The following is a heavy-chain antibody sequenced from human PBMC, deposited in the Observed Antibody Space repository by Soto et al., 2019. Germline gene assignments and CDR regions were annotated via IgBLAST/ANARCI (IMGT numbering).Heavy chain of an antibody. CDR2: VSGSGTNT. J-gene: IGHJ4*02. V-gene: IGHV3-23*01. CDR1: GFTFRSYA. CDR3: AEKTTVTPLINYFDY. Sequence: EVQLLESGGGLIQPGGSLRLSCAASGFTFRSYAMSWVRQAPGKGLEWVSVVSGSGTNTFYADSVKGRFTMSRDNSKNPLYSPKNSPRSEDKGGYFLAEKTTVTPLINYFDYWGQGALVTVSS. D-gene: IGHD4-4*01.